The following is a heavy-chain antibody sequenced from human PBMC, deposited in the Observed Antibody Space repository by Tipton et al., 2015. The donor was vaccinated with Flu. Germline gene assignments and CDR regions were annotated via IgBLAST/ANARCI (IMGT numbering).Heavy chain of an antibody. Sequence: TLSLTCTVSGYSISSGYYWGWSRQPPGKGLEWIGSSDHSGTNYYNPSLKSRGTISVDTSKNQFSLKLTSVTAADTAVYYCAGQGEDTGDYFSSFDIWGQGTMVTVSS. D-gene: IGHD7-27*01. CDR3: AGQGEDTGDYFSSFDI. V-gene: IGHV4-38-2*02. CDR2: SDHSGTN. CDR1: GYSISSGYY. J-gene: IGHJ3*02.